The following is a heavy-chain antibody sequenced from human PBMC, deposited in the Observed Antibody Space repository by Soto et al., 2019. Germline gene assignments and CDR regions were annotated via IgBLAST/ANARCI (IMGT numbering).Heavy chain of an antibody. D-gene: IGHD4-17*01. CDR1: GFTFTSSA. CDR3: AADSLYGDYVFDY. Sequence: GASVKVSCKASGFTFTSSAKQWVRQARGQRLEWIGWIVVGSGNTNYAQKFQERVTITRDMSTSTAYMELSSLRSEDTAVYYCAADSLYGDYVFDYWGQGTLVTVSS. V-gene: IGHV1-58*02. J-gene: IGHJ4*02. CDR2: IVVGSGNT.